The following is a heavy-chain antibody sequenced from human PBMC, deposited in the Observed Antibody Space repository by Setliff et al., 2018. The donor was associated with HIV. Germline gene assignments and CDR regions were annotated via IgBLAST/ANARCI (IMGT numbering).Heavy chain of an antibody. J-gene: IGHJ4*02. CDR3: VRDFHWAFDY. V-gene: IGHV3-48*01. CDR2: IRGNEKNM. D-gene: IGHD7-27*01. Sequence: GSLRLSCAASGFKFTSFSMNWVRQAPGKGLGWVSHIRGNEKNMDYADSVKGRFTISRDNAKNSLYLQMDSLRAEDTAVYYCVRDFHWAFDYWGQGTPVTVS. CDR1: GFKFTSFS.